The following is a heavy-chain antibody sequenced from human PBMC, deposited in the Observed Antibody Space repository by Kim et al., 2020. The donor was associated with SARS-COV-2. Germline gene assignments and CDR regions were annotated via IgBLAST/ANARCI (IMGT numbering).Heavy chain of an antibody. D-gene: IGHD3-10*01. Sequence: GGSLRLSCVASGFNFHSYGMHWVRQVPGKGLEWVASISKDVKDMNYRDAVKGRFTISRDNYKKTLSLQMNALRAEDTVLYYCATWTHQAWVYFLYYGVDVWGQGTTVIVSS. J-gene: IGHJ6*02. CDR2: ISKDVKDM. CDR3: ATWTHQAWVYFLYYGVDV. CDR1: GFNFHSYG. V-gene: IGHV3-33*05.